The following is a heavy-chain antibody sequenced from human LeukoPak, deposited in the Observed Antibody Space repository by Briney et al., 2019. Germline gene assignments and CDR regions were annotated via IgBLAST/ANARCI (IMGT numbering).Heavy chain of an antibody. J-gene: IGHJ6*03. D-gene: IGHD3-3*01. CDR1: GYTFTSYD. Sequence: ASVKVSCKASGYTFTSYDINWVRQATGQGLEWMGWMNPNSGNTGYAQKFQGRVTMTRNTSISTAYMELSSLRSEDTAVYYCARPNSVLRFLEWPKGGYYYYYMDAWGKGTTVTVSS. CDR3: ARPNSVLRFLEWPKGGYYYYYMDA. V-gene: IGHV1-8*01. CDR2: MNPNSGNT.